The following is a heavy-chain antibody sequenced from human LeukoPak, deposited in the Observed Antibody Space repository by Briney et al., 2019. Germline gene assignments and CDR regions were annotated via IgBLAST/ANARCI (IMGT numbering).Heavy chain of an antibody. V-gene: IGHV1-2*02. CDR3: ARGGSSLEYFDY. J-gene: IGHJ4*02. CDR1: GYTFTEYH. D-gene: IGHD6-13*01. Sequence: GASVKVSCKAPGYTFTEYHIHWVRQTPGHGPEWMGWFDPNSGGTNYAQKFQGRVTMPRDTSISTAYMELSRLRSDDTAVYYCARGGSSLEYFDYWGQGTLVTVSS. CDR2: FDPNSGGT.